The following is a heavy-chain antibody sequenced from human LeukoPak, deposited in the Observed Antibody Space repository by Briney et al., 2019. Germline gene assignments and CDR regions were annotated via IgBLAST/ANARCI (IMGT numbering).Heavy chain of an antibody. V-gene: IGHV4-59*01. CDR2: KDYSGST. D-gene: IGHD3-10*01. CDR1: GGSISRYY. CDR3: ARSKSLRAPPYYYYYMDV. Sequence: SETLSLTCTVSGGSISRYYWSWIRQPPGKGLEWIGYKDYSGSTNYNRSLKSRVTISVDTSKNQFSLKLSSVTAADTAVYYCARSKSLRAPPYYYYYMDVWGKGTTVTISS. J-gene: IGHJ6*03.